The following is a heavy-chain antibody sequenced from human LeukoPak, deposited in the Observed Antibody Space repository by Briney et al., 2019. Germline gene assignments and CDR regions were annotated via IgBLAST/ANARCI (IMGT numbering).Heavy chain of an antibody. J-gene: IGHJ4*02. V-gene: IGHV1-18*01. CDR1: GYTFTSYG. D-gene: IGHD3-10*01. CDR2: ISAYNGDT. CDR3: ARGGYYGSGSFPDY. Sequence: GASVKVSCKASGYTFTSYGLNWVRQAPGQGLEWMGWISAYNGDTNYAQKLQGRVTMTTDTSTSTAYMELRSLRSGDTAVYYCARGGYYGSGSFPDYWGQGTLVTVSS.